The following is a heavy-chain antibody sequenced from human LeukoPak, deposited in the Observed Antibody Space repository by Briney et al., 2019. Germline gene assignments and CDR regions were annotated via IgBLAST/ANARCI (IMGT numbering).Heavy chain of an antibody. CDR1: GFTFSSYW. J-gene: IGHJ3*02. CDR2: INQDGSAK. D-gene: IGHD3-3*01. CDR3: ARAGYDFWTRDAFDI. V-gene: IGHV3-7*01. Sequence: GGSLRLSCAASGFTFSSYWMNWVRQAPGKGLEWVANINQDGSAKYYVDSVKGRFTFSRDNAKNSLYLQMNSLRAEDTAVYYCARAGYDFWTRDAFDIWGQGTMVTVSS.